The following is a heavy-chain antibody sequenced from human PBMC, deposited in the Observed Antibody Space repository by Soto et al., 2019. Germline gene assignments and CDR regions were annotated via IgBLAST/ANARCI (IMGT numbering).Heavy chain of an antibody. D-gene: IGHD6-6*01. CDR2: IDPSDSYT. V-gene: IGHV5-10-1*03. Sequence: EVQLVQSGAEVKKPGESLRISCKGSGYSFTSYWISWVRQMPGKGLEWMGRIDPSDSYTNYSPSFQGHVTISADKSISTAYLQWSSLKASDTAMYYCARHSILYSSSSRDFDYWGQGTLVTVSS. CDR1: GYSFTSYW. CDR3: ARHSILYSSSSRDFDY. J-gene: IGHJ4*02.